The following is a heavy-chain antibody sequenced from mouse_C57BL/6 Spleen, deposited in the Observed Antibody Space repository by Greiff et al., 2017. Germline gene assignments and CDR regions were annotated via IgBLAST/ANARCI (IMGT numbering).Heavy chain of an antibody. CDR2: IRNKANGYTT. J-gene: IGHJ2*01. D-gene: IGHD1-1*01. V-gene: IGHV7-3*01. CDR1: GFTFTDYY. Sequence: EVKLMESGGGLVQPGGSLILSCAASGFTFTDYYMSWVRQPPGKALEWLGFIRNKANGYTTEYSASVKGRFTISRDNSQSILYLQMNALRAEDSATYYCARSSHYYGKDYWGQGTTLTVSS. CDR3: ARSSHYYGKDY.